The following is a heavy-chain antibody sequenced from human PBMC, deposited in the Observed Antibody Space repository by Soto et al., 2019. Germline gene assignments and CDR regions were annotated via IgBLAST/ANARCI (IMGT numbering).Heavy chain of an antibody. CDR1: GFTVSTKY. CDR3: ARDPWAADY. Sequence: EGQLVESGGGLVQPGGSLRLSCAASGFTVSTKYMSWVRQAPGKGLEWVSVIYSGGSTFYADSVRGRFTISRDNSKNTVKLQMNSLRAEDTAVYYCARDPWAADYWGQGTLVTVSS. V-gene: IGHV3-66*01. CDR2: IYSGGST. J-gene: IGHJ4*02. D-gene: IGHD3-16*01.